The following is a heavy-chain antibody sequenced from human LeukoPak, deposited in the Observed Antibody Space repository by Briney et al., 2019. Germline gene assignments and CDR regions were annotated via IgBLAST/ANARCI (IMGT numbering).Heavy chain of an antibody. CDR1: GFTFSSYA. V-gene: IGHV3-23*01. CDR2: SSAGGVST. Sequence: GGSLRLSCAASGFTFSSYAMTWVRQAPGRGLDWVSTSSAGGVSTYYADSVKGRFTISKDNSKNTLYLQMNSLRDEDTAVYYCAKDPWPNNAFDIWGQGTMVTVSS. J-gene: IGHJ3*02. CDR3: AKDPWPNNAFDI. D-gene: IGHD2/OR15-2a*01.